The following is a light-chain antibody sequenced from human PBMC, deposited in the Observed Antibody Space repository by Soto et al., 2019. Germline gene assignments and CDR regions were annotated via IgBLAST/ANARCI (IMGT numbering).Light chain of an antibody. J-gene: IGLJ2*01. V-gene: IGLV2-14*01. CDR1: SSDVGCYDY. Sequence: QSVLTQPASVSGSPGQSITISCTGTSSDVGCYDYVSWYQQHPGKAPKLIIYEVSNRPSGVSNRFSGSKSGHTASLTISGLQAEDEADYYCSSYTSSASVAFGGGTKLTVL. CDR2: EVS. CDR3: SSYTSSASVA.